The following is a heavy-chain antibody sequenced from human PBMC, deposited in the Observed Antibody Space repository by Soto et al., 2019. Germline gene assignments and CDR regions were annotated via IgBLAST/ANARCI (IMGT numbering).Heavy chain of an antibody. V-gene: IGHV1-18*01. CDR1: GYTFTSYG. CDR3: ARRYYDFLSGYYKDWFDP. D-gene: IGHD3-3*01. Sequence: QGQLVQSGAEVKKPGASVKVSYKASGYTFTSYGNSWVRQAPGQGLEWMGWISAYNGNTNYAQKLQGRVTMTTDTSTSTAYMELRSLRSDDTAVYYCARRYYDFLSGYYKDWFDPWGQGTLVTVSS. J-gene: IGHJ5*02. CDR2: ISAYNGNT.